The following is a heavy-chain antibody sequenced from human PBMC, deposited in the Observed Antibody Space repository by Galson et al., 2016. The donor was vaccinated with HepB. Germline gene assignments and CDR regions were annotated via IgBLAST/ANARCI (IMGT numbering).Heavy chain of an antibody. Sequence: LRLSCAASGFTFSDHYMDWVRQAPGKGLEWVGRIRNKANSYTTDYAASVKGRFTISRDDLNNSLYLQMNSLKTEDTAMYYCARFLRVAAGGNVSPYGMDVCGKGTTVTVSS. CDR2: IRNKANSYTT. CDR1: GFTFSDHY. D-gene: IGHD2-15*01. CDR3: ARFLRVAAGGNVSPYGMDV. V-gene: IGHV3-72*01. J-gene: IGHJ6*04.